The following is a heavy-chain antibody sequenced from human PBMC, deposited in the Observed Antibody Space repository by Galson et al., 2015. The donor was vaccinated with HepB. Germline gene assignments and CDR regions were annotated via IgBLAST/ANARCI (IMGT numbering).Heavy chain of an antibody. J-gene: IGHJ6*02. V-gene: IGHV1-3*01. CDR3: ASSHIVVVPEISPRANYYYYYGMDV. CDR1: GYTFTSYA. CDR2: INAGNGNT. Sequence: SVKVSCKASGYTFTSYAMHWVRQAPGQRLGWMGWINAGNGNTKYSQKFQGRVTITRDTSASTAYMELSSLRSEDTAVYYCASSHIVVVPEISPRANYYYYYGMDVWGQGTTVTVSS. D-gene: IGHD2-2*01.